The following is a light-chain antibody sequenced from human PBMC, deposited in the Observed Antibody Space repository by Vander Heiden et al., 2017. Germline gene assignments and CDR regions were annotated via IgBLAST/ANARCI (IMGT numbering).Light chain of an antibody. CDR3: CSDTSSSTLYV. CDR2: DVS. CDR1: SSDIGGYNY. V-gene: IGLV2-14*03. J-gene: IGLJ1*01. Sequence: QSALTQPASVSGSPGQSITISCTGSSSDIGGYNYVSWYQQHPGKAPKLMIHDVSARPSWVSNRFSGAKSGNTASMTISGLQAEDEADYYCCSDTSSSTLYVFGTGTKVTVL.